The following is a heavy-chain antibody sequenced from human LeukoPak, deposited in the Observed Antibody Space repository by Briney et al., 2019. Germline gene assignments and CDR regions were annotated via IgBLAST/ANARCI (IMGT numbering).Heavy chain of an antibody. CDR3: ARGTSPFDP. V-gene: IGHV3-48*02. CDR2: VTSSSSTI. J-gene: IGHJ5*02. Sequence: GGSLRLSCVASGFTFSSYSMNWVRQAPGKGPEWISYVTSSSSTIYYADSVKGRFTISRDNAKNSLYLQMNSLRDEDTAVYYCARGTSPFDPWGRGSLVTVSS. CDR1: GFTFSSYS.